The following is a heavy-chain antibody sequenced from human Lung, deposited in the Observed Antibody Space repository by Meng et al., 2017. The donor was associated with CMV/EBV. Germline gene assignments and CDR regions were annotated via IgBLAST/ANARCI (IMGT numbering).Heavy chain of an antibody. Sequence: QRQLQESGPGLVKPSETLSLTCTVSDGSISSSNYYWDWIRQPPGKGLEWIGAIYHSGSTSYNPSLQSRVTMFVDTSKNQFSLMLTSVTATDTAVYYCARRRGGSGRDCWGQGTLVTVSS. CDR3: ARRRGGSGRDC. V-gene: IGHV4-39*01. CDR1: DGSISSSNYY. D-gene: IGHD3-10*01. J-gene: IGHJ4*02. CDR2: IYHSGST.